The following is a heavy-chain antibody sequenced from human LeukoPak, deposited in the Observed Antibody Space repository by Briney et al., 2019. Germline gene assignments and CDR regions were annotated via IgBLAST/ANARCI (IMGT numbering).Heavy chain of an antibody. CDR1: GGSITYCY. D-gene: IGHD2-2*01. CDR2: IYTSGST. J-gene: IGHJ5*02. V-gene: IGHV4-4*07. CDR3: AREAGPAYCSTTSCLNWFDP. Sequence: PSETLSLTCTVSGGSITYCYWNWIRQPAGKALEWIGRIYTSGSTDYKPSLKSRVTMSLDTSKNQLSLELSSVTAADTAVYYCAREAGPAYCSTTSCLNWFDPWGQGTLVTVSS.